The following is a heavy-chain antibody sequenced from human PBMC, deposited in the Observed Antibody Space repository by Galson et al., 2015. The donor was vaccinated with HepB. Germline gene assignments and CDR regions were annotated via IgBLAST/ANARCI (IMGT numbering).Heavy chain of an antibody. J-gene: IGHJ3*02. CDR2: ISTSGTT. CDR1: GGSISGFY. Sequence: TCTVSGGSISGFYWSWIRQPTGKGLQWIGRISTSGTTNYNPSLKSRVTMSVDTSKNQFSLELSSVTAADTAVYYCASDYYNSFAFDIWGQGTMVTVSS. CDR3: ASDYYNSFAFDI. V-gene: IGHV4-4*07. D-gene: IGHD3-10*01.